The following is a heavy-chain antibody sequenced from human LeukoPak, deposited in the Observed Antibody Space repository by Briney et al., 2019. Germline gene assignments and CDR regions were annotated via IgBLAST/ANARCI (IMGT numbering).Heavy chain of an antibody. Sequence: GGSLRLSCAASGFTFSTYAMAWVRQAPGKGLEWVSAIGGGADYTFYADSVTGRFTISRDNSKNTLYLQMNSLRAEDTAVYYCAKELVSRSSLSFDYWGQGTRVTVSS. D-gene: IGHD2-2*01. V-gene: IGHV3-23*01. CDR1: GFTFSTYA. CDR3: AKELVSRSSLSFDY. J-gene: IGHJ4*02. CDR2: IGGGADYT.